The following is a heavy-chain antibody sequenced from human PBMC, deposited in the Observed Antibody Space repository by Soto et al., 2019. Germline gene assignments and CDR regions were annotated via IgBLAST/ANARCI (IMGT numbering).Heavy chain of an antibody. V-gene: IGHV3-15*07. CDR3: AIGGYSYGGFYYYYYYMDV. J-gene: IGHJ6*03. D-gene: IGHD5-18*01. Sequence: GGSLRLSCTASGFIFSNAWINWVRQAPGKGLEWVGRVKSKTAGGTTDFAAPVKGRFAISRDDSKNIVYMQMNSLRTEDTAVYYCAIGGYSYGGFYYYYYYMDVWGKGTTVTVSS. CDR2: VKSKTAGGTT. CDR1: GFIFSNAW.